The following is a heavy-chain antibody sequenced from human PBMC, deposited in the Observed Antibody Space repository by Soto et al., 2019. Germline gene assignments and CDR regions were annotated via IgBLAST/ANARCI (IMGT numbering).Heavy chain of an antibody. J-gene: IGHJ4*02. CDR2: SNHSGST. CDR1: GGSFSGYY. Sequence: QVQLQQWGAGLLKPSETLSLTCAVYGGSFSGYYWTWIRQPPGTGLEWIGESNHSGSTNYNPSLKSRITISADTSKNQCSLKLTYVTAAETAVYYCARDKITGLFDYWCQGTLVTVSS. D-gene: IGHD2-8*02. V-gene: IGHV4-34*01. CDR3: ARDKITGLFDY.